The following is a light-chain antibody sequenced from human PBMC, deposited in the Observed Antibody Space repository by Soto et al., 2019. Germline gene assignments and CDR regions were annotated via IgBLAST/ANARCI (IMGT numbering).Light chain of an antibody. V-gene: IGKV1-5*03. CDR1: QSISSW. J-gene: IGKJ1*01. CDR3: QQYNSYSWT. CDR2: KAS. Sequence: DIQMPQSPSTLSASVGDRVTITCRASQSISSWLAWYQQKPGKAPKLLIYKASSLESGVPSRFSGSGSGTEFTLTISSLQPDDFATSYCQQYNSYSWTFGQGTKVELK.